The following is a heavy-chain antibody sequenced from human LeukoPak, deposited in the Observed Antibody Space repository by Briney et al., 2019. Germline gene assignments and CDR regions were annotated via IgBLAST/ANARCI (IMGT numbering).Heavy chain of an antibody. J-gene: IGHJ3*02. CDR2: IYSGGST. D-gene: IGHD3-22*01. V-gene: IGHV3-53*01. CDR3: ARGRYDSSGYYIYDAFDM. CDR1: GFAVSSIY. Sequence: GGSLRLSCAASGFAVSSIYMSWVRQAPGKGLEWVSVIYSGGSTYYADSVKGRFTISRDNSKNTLYLQMNSLRGEDTAVYYCARGRYDSSGYYIYDAFDMWGQGTMVTVSS.